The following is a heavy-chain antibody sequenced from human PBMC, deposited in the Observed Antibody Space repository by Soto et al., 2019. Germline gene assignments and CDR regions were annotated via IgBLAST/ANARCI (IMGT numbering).Heavy chain of an antibody. J-gene: IGHJ4*02. D-gene: IGHD3-10*01. Sequence: QVQLQESGPGLVKPSETLSLTCTVSGGTISSWYWSWIRQPPGKGLEWIGYIYYSGSTNCNPSLNGRVAISVNTSNHQIALILSSVTAADTAVYHCASRSGSAIDYWGKGTLVTVSS. CDR2: IYYSGST. V-gene: IGHV4-59*08. CDR1: GGTISSWY. CDR3: ASRSGSAIDY.